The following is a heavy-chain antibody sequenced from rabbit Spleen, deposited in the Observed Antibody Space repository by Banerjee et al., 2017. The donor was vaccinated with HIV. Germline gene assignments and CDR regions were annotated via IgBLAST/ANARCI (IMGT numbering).Heavy chain of an antibody. D-gene: IGHD1-1*01. CDR1: GFSFSSSDW. Sequence: QSLEESGGGLVKPGASLTLTCTASGFSFSSSDWIYWVRQAPGKGLEWIGYIDPVFGTTYYASWAKGRFTISKTSSTTVTLQMTSLTVADTATYFCARDTSSSFSSYGMDLWGPGTLVTVS. J-gene: IGHJ6*01. CDR3: ARDTSSSFSSYGMDL. CDR2: IDPVFGTT. V-gene: IGHV1S40*01.